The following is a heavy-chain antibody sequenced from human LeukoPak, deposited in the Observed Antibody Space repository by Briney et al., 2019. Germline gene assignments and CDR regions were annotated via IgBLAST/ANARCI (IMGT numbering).Heavy chain of an antibody. CDR2: TAGSGISK. Sequence: PGGSLRLSCVASGFTFNNYAMSRVRQAPGRGLEWASSTAGSGISKDYADSVKGRLTISKDKSKNTLYLQMDNLRAEDTGVYFCARLPTFYYDSSGYHYDYWGQGTLVTVSS. J-gene: IGHJ4*02. CDR1: GFTFNNYA. CDR3: ARLPTFYYDSSGYHYDY. V-gene: IGHV3-23*01. D-gene: IGHD3-22*01.